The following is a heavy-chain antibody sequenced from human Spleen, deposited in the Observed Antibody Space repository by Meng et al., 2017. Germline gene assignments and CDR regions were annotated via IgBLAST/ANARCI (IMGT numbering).Heavy chain of an antibody. J-gene: IGHJ4*02. CDR2: IKCDGSEK. CDR3: ARDLGIQLWAQDY. D-gene: IGHD5-18*01. CDR1: GFTFSSSW. V-gene: IGHV3-52*01. Sequence: GESLKISCAASGFTFSSSWMHWVCQAPEKGLEWVADIKCDGSEKYYVDSVKGRLTISRDNAKNSLFLQMNSLGADDTAVYYCARDLGIQLWAQDYWGQGTLVTVSS.